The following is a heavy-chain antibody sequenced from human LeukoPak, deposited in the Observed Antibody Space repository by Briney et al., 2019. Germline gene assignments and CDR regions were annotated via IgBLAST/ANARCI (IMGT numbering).Heavy chain of an antibody. CDR1: SGSISSYY. Sequence: SETLSLTCTVSSGSISSYYWSWIRQPPGKGLEWIGHISYSGGTNYNPSLKSRVTMSLDTSKNQFSLKLNSVTAADTAVYYCARHPETSGYYFHCDSWGQGALVTVSS. V-gene: IGHV4-59*08. D-gene: IGHD3-22*01. J-gene: IGHJ4*02. CDR2: ISYSGGT. CDR3: ARHPETSGYYFHCDS.